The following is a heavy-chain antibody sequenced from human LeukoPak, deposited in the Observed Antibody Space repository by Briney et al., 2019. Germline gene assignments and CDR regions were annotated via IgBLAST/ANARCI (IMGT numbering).Heavy chain of an antibody. D-gene: IGHD3-22*01. CDR2: IYYSGST. V-gene: IGHV4-39*07. Sequence: SETLSLTCTVSGGSISSSSYYWGWIRQPPGKGLEWIGSIYYSGSTYYNPSLKSRVTISVDTSKNQFSLKLSSVTAADTAVYYCARSHLRRNYYDSSGPGDWGQGTLVTVSS. CDR1: GGSISSSSYY. CDR3: ARSHLRRNYYDSSGPGD. J-gene: IGHJ4*02.